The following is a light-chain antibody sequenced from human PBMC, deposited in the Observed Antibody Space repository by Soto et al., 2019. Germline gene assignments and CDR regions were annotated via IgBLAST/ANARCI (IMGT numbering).Light chain of an antibody. Sequence: IVMTQSPATLSVSPGERVTLSCSASQSVSSNLAWYQQKPGQAPRLLIYSASTRATGIPARFSGSGSGTEFTLAITSLQSEDFAVYFCQQYVIWPPTFTFGQGTKLEIK. J-gene: IGKJ2*01. CDR2: SAS. CDR3: QQYVIWPPTFT. CDR1: QSVSSN. V-gene: IGKV3-15*01.